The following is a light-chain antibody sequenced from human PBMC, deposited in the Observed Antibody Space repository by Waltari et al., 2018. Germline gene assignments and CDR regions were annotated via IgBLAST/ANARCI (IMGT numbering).Light chain of an antibody. V-gene: IGLV1-47*01. J-gene: IGLJ1*01. CDR3: AAWDDSLSGRV. CDR2: RNN. Sequence: QSVLTQPPSASGTPGQRVTISCSGSSYNIGSNYVYWYQQLPGTAPKLLIYRNNLRPSGVPDRFSGSKSGTSASLAISGLRSEDEADYYCAAWDDSLSGRVFGTGTKVTVL. CDR1: SYNIGSNY.